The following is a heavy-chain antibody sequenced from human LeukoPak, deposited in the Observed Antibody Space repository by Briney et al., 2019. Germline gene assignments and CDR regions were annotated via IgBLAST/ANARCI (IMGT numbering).Heavy chain of an antibody. D-gene: IGHD5-12*01. V-gene: IGHV3-9*03. J-gene: IGHJ5*02. CDR3: AKGGGIGYDYWFDP. CDR1: GFTFDDYA. CDR2: ISWNSGSI. Sequence: PGGSLRLSCAASGFTFDDYAMHWVRQSPGKGLEWVSGISWNSGSIGYADSVKGRFTIPRDNAKNSLYLQMNSLRAEDMALYYCAKGGGIGYDYWFDPWGQGTLVTVSS.